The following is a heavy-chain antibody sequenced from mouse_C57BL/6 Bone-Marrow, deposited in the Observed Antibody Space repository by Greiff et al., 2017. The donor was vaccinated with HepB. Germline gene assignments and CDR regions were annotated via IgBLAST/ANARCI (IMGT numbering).Heavy chain of an antibody. CDR2: IRLKSDNYAT. D-gene: IGHD1-1*01. CDR1: GFTFSNYW. V-gene: IGHV6-3*01. CDR3: ATVVPYAMDY. Sequence: EVQLQQSGGGLVQPGGSMKLSCVASGFTFSNYWMNWVRQSPEKGLEWVAQIRLKSDNYATHYAESVKGRFTISRDDSKSSVYLQMNNLRAEDTGIYYCATVVPYAMDYWGQGTSVTVSS. J-gene: IGHJ4*01.